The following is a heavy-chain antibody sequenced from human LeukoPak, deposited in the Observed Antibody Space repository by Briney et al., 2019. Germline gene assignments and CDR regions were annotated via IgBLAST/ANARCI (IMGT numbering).Heavy chain of an antibody. D-gene: IGHD3-9*01. Sequence: GGSLRLSCAASGFTFSSYAMHWVRQAPGKGLEWVAVISYDGSNKYYTDSVKGRFTISRDNSKNTLYLQMNSLRAEDTAVYYCAKHYQLRYLDYWGQGTLVTASS. CDR2: ISYDGSNK. CDR3: AKHYQLRYLDY. V-gene: IGHV3-30-3*02. CDR1: GFTFSSYA. J-gene: IGHJ4*02.